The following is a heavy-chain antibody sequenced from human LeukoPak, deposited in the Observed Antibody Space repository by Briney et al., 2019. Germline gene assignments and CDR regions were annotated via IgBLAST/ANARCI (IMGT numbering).Heavy chain of an antibody. CDR1: GGTFSSYA. CDR2: IIPILGIA. D-gene: IGHD3-3*01. CDR3: ASSRDFWSGYSSHYFDY. J-gene: IGHJ4*02. V-gene: IGHV1-69*04. Sequence: EASPKVSCKASGGTFSSYAISWVRQAPGQGLEWMGRIIPILGIANYAQKFQGTVTITADKSTSTAYMELSSLRSEDTAVYYCASSRDFWSGYSSHYFDYWGQGTLVTVSS.